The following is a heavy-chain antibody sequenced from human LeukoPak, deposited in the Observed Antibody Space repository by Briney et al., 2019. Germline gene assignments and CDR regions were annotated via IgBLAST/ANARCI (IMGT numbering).Heavy chain of an antibody. J-gene: IGHJ6*02. Sequence: GGSLRLSCAASGFTFSSYEMNWVRQAPGKGLEWVSYISSSGSTIYYADSVKGRFTISRDNAKNSLYLQMNSLRAEDTAVYYCARDHVAVAGTQYYYYGMDVWGQGTTVTVPS. CDR3: ARDHVAVAGTQYYYYGMDV. CDR2: ISSSGSTI. D-gene: IGHD6-19*01. CDR1: GFTFSSYE. V-gene: IGHV3-48*03.